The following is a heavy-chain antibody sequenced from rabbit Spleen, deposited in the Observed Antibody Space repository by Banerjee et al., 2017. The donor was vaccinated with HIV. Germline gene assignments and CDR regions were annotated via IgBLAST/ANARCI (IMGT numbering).Heavy chain of an antibody. V-gene: IGHV1S7*01. CDR2: IDVGEGNT. CDR3: ARAGYAGYGYANFRDYYGMDL. CDR1: GFDFRRYY. Sequence: QVKETGGGLVQPGGSLTLSCKASGFDFRRYYLTWVRQAPGKGLEWIGIIDVGEGNTAYASWVNGRFTISSDNAQNTVDLQMSGLTAADTASYFCARAGYAGYGYANFRDYYGMDLWGPGTLVTVS. J-gene: IGHJ6*01. D-gene: IGHD6-1*01.